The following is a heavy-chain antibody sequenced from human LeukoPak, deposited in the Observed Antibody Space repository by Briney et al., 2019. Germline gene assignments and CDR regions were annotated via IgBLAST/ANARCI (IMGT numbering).Heavy chain of an antibody. J-gene: IGHJ4*02. CDR3: TSQGYTSGWCNY. CDR1: GFTFSSYS. Sequence: GGSLRLSCAASGFTFSSYSMNWVRQAPGKGLEWVTFIRYDGSNKYYADSVKGRFTISRDNSKNTLFLQMDSLRAEDTALYYCTSQGYTSGWCNYWGQGTLVTVSS. V-gene: IGHV3-30*02. CDR2: IRYDGSNK. D-gene: IGHD6-19*01.